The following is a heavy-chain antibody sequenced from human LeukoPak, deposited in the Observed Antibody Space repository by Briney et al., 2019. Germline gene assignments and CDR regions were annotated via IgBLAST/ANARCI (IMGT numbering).Heavy chain of an antibody. CDR2: IYYSGST. D-gene: IGHD2-2*01. CDR3: ARHPLVAPAAIYLPYYYYGMDV. J-gene: IGHJ6*02. Sequence: SETLSLTCTVSGGSISSYYWSWIQQPPGNGLEWIGYIYYSGSTNYNPSLKSRVTISVDTSKNQFSLKLSSVTAADTAVYYCARHPLVAPAAIYLPYYYYGMDVWGQGTTVTVSS. V-gene: IGHV4-59*08. CDR1: GGSISSYY.